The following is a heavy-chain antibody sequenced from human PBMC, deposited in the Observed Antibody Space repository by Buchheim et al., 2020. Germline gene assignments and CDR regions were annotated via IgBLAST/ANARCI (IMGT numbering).Heavy chain of an antibody. J-gene: IGHJ2*01. V-gene: IGHV3-30*18. CDR1: GFTFSSYG. CDR2: ISYDGSNK. D-gene: IGHD4-17*01. Sequence: QVQLVESGGGVVQPGRSLRLSCAASGFTFSSYGMHWVRQAPGKGLEWVAVISYDGSNKYYADSVKGRFTISRDNSKNTLYLQMNSLRAEDTAVYYCAKDKHGRPRWYFDLWGRGTL. CDR3: AKDKHGRPRWYFDL.